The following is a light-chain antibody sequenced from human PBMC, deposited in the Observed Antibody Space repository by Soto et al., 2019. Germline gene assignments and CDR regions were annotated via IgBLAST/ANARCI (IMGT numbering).Light chain of an antibody. CDR1: KLGDKY. Sequence: SYELTQPPSVSVSPGQTASITCSGDKLGDKYACWYQQKPGQSPVLVICQDNKRPSGIPERFSGSNSGNTATLTISGTQAMDEADYYCQAWDSSTAKVVFGGGTKLTV. CDR2: QDN. CDR3: QAWDSSTAKVV. V-gene: IGLV3-1*01. J-gene: IGLJ2*01.